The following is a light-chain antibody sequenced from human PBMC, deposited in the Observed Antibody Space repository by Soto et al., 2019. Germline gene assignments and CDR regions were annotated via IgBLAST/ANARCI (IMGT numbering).Light chain of an antibody. CDR3: QQYNSYSIT. CDR1: QTISSW. V-gene: IGKV1-5*03. Sequence: DIQMTQSPSTLSGSVGARVTITCRASQTISSWLAWYQQKPGKAPKLLIYKASTLKSGVPSRFSGIGSGTEFTLTISSLQPDDFETYYGQQYNSYSITFGQGTRREIK. CDR2: KAS. J-gene: IGKJ5*01.